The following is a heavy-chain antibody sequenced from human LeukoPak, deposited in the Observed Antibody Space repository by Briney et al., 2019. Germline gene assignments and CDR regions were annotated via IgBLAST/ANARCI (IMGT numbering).Heavy chain of an antibody. V-gene: IGHV1-69*05. CDR2: IIPIFGTA. CDR3: ARVAGGHIGGYFDY. D-gene: IGHD1-26*01. CDR1: GGTFSSYA. J-gene: IGHJ4*02. Sequence: SVKVSCKASGGTFSSYAISWVRQAPGQGLEWMGGIIPIFGTANYAQKFQGRVTITTDESTSTAYMELSSLRSEDTAVYYCARVAGGHIGGYFDYWGQGTLVTVSS.